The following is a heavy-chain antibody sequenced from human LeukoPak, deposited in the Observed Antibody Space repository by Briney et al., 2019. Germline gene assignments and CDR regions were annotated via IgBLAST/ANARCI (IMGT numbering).Heavy chain of an antibody. Sequence: ASVKVSCKASGYTFTNYGITWVRQAPGQGLEWMGWISPYNGNTNYAQKFQGRVTMTTDTSTRTAYMGLRNLRSDDTALYYCATEGGWQPTDYGDHVYWGQGTLVTVSS. CDR3: ATEGGWQPTDYGDHVY. J-gene: IGHJ4*02. V-gene: IGHV1-18*01. CDR2: ISPYNGNT. D-gene: IGHD4-17*01. CDR1: GYTFTNYG.